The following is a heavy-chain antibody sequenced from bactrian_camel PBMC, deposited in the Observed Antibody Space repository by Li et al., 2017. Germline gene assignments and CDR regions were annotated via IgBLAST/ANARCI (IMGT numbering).Heavy chain of an antibody. V-gene: IGHV3S53*01. J-gene: IGHJ4*01. CDR2: IGSDGIA. CDR3: STHYDGSWWD. Sequence: HVQLVESGGGSVQAGGSLRLSCTASEWIYSMNCMGWFRQVPGKEREAVAAIGSDGIASYTGSVKGRFTISRDNAKNTVYLQMNSLKSGDTALYYCSTHYDGSWWDWGQGTQVTVS. CDR1: EWIYSMNC. D-gene: IGHD6*01.